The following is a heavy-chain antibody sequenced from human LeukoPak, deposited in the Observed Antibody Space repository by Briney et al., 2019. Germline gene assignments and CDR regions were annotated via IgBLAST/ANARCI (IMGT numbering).Heavy chain of an antibody. Sequence: GASVKVSCKVSGYTLTELSMHWVRQAPGKGLEWMGGFDPEDGETIYAQKFQGRVTITEDTSTDTAYMELSSLRSEDTAVYYCATNKNPGAFASWGQGTMVTVSS. V-gene: IGHV1-24*01. CDR2: FDPEDGET. CDR1: GYTLTELS. CDR3: ATNKNPGAFAS. J-gene: IGHJ3*02.